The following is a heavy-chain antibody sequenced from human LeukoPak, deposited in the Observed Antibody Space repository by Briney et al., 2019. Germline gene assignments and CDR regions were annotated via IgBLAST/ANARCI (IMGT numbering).Heavy chain of an antibody. Sequence: GGSLRLSCAASGFTFSNYAMSWVRQTPGKGLECVSVVTGSGGDTYYTGSVNGRFTISRDNSKNTLYLQMNSLRAEDTAMYYCARDLGRKDGYNYGRYWYFDLWGRGTLVTVSS. CDR1: GFTFSNYA. CDR3: ARDLGRKDGYNYGRYWYFDL. J-gene: IGHJ2*01. V-gene: IGHV3-23*01. D-gene: IGHD5-24*01. CDR2: VTGSGGDT.